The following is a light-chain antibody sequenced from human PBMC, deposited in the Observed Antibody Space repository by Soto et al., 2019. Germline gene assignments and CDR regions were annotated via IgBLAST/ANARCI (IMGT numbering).Light chain of an antibody. CDR1: SGHSSYA. Sequence: QPVLTQSPSASASLGASVKLTCTLSSGHSSYAIAWHQQQPEKGPRYLMKLNSDGSHSKGDGIPDSFSGSSSGAERYLTISSLQSEDEADYYCQTWGTGLYWVFGGGTKLTVL. CDR3: QTWGTGLYWV. V-gene: IGLV4-69*01. J-gene: IGLJ3*02. CDR2: LNSDGSH.